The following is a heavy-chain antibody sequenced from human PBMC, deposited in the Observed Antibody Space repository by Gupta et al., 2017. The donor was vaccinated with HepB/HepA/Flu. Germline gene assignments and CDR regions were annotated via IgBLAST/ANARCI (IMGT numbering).Heavy chain of an antibody. CDR3: ARLIVREGVDY. Sequence: EVQLVEYGGGLIQPGGSLRLSCAASGFTVSNRYVIWVRQAPGKGLEWVSIVYSGGTTYYADSVKGRFTISRDNSKNTLHLQMSSLRAEDTAVYYCARLIVREGVDYWGQGTLVTVSS. J-gene: IGHJ4*02. D-gene: IGHD1-26*01. CDR2: VYSGGTT. CDR1: GFTVSNRY. V-gene: IGHV3-53*01.